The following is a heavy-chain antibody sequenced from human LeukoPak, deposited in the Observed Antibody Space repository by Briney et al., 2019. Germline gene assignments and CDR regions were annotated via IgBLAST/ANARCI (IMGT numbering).Heavy chain of an antibody. V-gene: IGHV4-39*07. CDR2: IYYSGST. CDR3: ARRARRRVNSSSWKPTPFDY. D-gene: IGHD6-13*01. Sequence: SETLSLTCTVSGGSISSSSYYWGWIRQPPGKGLEWIGSIYYSGSTNYNPSLKSRVTISVDTSKNQFSLKLSSVTAADTAVYYCARRARRRVNSSSWKPTPFDYWGQGTLVTVSS. J-gene: IGHJ4*02. CDR1: GGSISSSSYY.